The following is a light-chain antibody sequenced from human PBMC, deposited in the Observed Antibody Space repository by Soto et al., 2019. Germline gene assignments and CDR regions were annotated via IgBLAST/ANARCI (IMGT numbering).Light chain of an antibody. CDR1: QSVSSNF. Sequence: EIVLTQSPGTLSLSPGERATLSCRASQSVSSNFLAWFRQRPGQAPRLLIYGASNRATGIPDRFSGSGSGTDFTLTISRLEPEDFAVYYCQQYGSSPRTFXQGTKVDIK. CDR2: GAS. CDR3: QQYGSSPRT. V-gene: IGKV3-20*01. J-gene: IGKJ1*01.